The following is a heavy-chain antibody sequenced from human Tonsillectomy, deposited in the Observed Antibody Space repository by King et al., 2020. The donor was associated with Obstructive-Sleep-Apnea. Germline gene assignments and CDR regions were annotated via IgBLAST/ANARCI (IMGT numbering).Heavy chain of an antibody. D-gene: IGHD2-21*01. J-gene: IGHJ6*02. V-gene: IGHV1-69*04. CDR3: ASVVYSAVQNYYYGMDV. CDR1: GGTFSSYG. Sequence: QLVQSGAEVKKPGSSVKVSCKASGGTFSSYGISWVRQAPGQGLEWMGAIIPPLGITNYAQKFQGRVTITADKSTSTAYMELSSLRSEDTAVYYCASVVYSAVQNYYYGMDVWVQGATVTVSS. CDR2: IIPPLGIT.